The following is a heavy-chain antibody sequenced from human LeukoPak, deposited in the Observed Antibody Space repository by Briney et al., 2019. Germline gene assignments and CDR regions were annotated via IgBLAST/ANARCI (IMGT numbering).Heavy chain of an antibody. CDR1: GGSISSSSYY. CDR3: AREHPNNWNYYYYYMDV. D-gene: IGHD1-20*01. CDR2: IYYSGST. Sequence: SETLSLTCTVSGGSISSSSYYWGWIRQPPGKGLEWIGSIYYSGSTYYNPSLKSRVTISVDTSKNQFSLRLSSVTAADTAVYYCAREHPNNWNYYYYYMDVWGKGTTVTVSS. V-gene: IGHV4-39*07. J-gene: IGHJ6*03.